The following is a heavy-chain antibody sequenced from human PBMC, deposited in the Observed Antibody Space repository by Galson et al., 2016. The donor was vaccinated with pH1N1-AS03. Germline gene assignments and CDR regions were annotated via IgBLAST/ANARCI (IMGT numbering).Heavy chain of an antibody. D-gene: IGHD6-13*01. CDR3: ARHYTFTSSWKYHYLDV. J-gene: IGHJ6*02. Sequence: ETLSLTCSVSDGSISSSHYYWGWIRQPPGKGPEWIGGIYYSGSTSYNPSLESRVSILADTSKNQLSLMLTSVTAADTAVYYCARHYTFTSSWKYHYLDVWGQGTTVTVAS. CDR2: IYYSGST. CDR1: DGSISSSHYY. V-gene: IGHV4-39*01.